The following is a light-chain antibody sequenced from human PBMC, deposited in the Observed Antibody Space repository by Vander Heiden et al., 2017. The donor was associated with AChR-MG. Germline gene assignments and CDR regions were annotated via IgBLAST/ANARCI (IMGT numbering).Light chain of an antibody. Sequence: EIVMTQPQATLSVSPWERATLSCRASQSVRGNVAVYQQKPGQAPRLLIYAASTRATGIPARFSGSGSGTEFTLSISSLQSEDLAVYYCQHYNNWPEFTFGPGTKVDIK. CDR2: AAS. CDR1: QSVRGN. CDR3: QHYNNWPEFT. V-gene: IGKV3-15*01. J-gene: IGKJ3*01.